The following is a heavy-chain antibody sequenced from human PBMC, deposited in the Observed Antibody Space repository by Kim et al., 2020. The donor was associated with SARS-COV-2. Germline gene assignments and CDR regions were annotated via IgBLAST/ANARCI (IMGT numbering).Heavy chain of an antibody. D-gene: IGHD3-22*01. CDR3: ASGYDSSGHFPDY. CDR1: GFTVSSNY. V-gene: IGHV3-53*01. CDR2: IYSGGST. Sequence: GGSLRLSCAASGFTVSSNYMSWVRQAPGKGLEWVSVIYSGGSTYYADSVKGRFTISRDNSKNTLYLQMNSLRAEDTAVYYCASGYDSSGHFPDYWGQGTQVTVSS. J-gene: IGHJ4*02.